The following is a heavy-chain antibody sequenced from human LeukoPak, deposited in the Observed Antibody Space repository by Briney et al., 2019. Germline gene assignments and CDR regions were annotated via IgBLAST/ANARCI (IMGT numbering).Heavy chain of an antibody. J-gene: IGHJ4*02. D-gene: IGHD6-19*01. CDR1: GGSFSKFY. CDR2: INHSGNT. CDR3: ARIPEWVVQAYFDY. Sequence: PSETLSLTCAVYGGSFSKFYWSWIRQPPGKGLEWIGEINHSGNTNHNPSLKSRVTISVDTSKKQFSLKLSSVTAADTAVYYCARIPEWVVQAYFDYWGQGTLVTVSS. V-gene: IGHV4-34*01.